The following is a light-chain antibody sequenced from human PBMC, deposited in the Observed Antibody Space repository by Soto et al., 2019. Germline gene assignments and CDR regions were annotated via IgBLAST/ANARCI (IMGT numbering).Light chain of an antibody. V-gene: IGLV3-21*02. CDR1: DIGSKS. Sequence: SYELTQPPSVSVAPGQTARVTCGGNDIGSKSVDWYQQKPGQAPVLVVYDDSDRPSGIPERFSGSTSGNTATLPISRVEAGDEADYYCQVWDSSSDHYVFGTGTKVTVL. CDR2: DDS. J-gene: IGLJ1*01. CDR3: QVWDSSSDHYV.